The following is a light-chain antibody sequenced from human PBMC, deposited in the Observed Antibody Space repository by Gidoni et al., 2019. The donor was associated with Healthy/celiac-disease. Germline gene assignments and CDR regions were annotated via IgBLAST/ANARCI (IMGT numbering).Light chain of an antibody. V-gene: IGKV3-20*01. CDR3: QQYGSSPTWT. Sequence: EIVLTPSPGTLSLSPGERATLSRRASQSVSRSYLAWYQQKPGQAPRLLIYGAASRATGIPDRFSGSGAGTDFTLTISRLEPEDFAVYYCQQYGSSPTWTFGQGTKVEIK. CDR2: GAA. CDR1: QSVSRSY. J-gene: IGKJ1*01.